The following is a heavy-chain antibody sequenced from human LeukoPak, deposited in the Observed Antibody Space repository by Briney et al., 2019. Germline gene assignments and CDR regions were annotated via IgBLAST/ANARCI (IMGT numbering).Heavy chain of an antibody. CDR2: ISYDGSNK. Sequence: GGSLRLSCAASGFTFSSYAMRWVRQAPGKGLEWVAVISYDGSNKYYADSVKGRFTISRDNSKNTLYLQMNSLRAEDTAVYYCARDGWFDPRGQGTLVTVSS. V-gene: IGHV3-30-3*01. J-gene: IGHJ5*02. CDR3: ARDGWFDP. CDR1: GFTFSSYA.